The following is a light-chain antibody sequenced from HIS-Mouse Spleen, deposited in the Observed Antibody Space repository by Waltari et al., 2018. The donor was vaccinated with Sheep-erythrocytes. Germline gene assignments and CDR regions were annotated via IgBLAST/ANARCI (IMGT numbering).Light chain of an antibody. CDR1: SSDVGGYNY. CDR3: CSYAGSYNHV. Sequence: QSALTQPRSVSGSPGQSVTISCTGTSSDVGGYNYVSWYQQYPGKAPKLMIYDVSMRPSGVPDRFSGSKSGNTASLTISGLQAEDEADYYCCSYAGSYNHVFATGTKVTVL. CDR2: DVS. V-gene: IGLV2-11*01. J-gene: IGLJ1*01.